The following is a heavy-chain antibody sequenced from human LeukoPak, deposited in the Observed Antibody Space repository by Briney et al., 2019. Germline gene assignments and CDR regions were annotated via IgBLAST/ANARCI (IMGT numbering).Heavy chain of an antibody. V-gene: IGHV3-48*03. CDR1: GFTFSSYE. D-gene: IGHD6-19*01. CDR3: ARVQAVAGTLGIDY. Sequence: GGSLRLSCAASGFTFSSYEMNWVRQAPGKGLEWVSYISSSGSTIYYADSVKGRFTISRDNAKNSLYLQMNSLRAEDTAVYYCARVQAVAGTLGIDYWGQGTLVTVSS. J-gene: IGHJ4*02. CDR2: ISSSGSTI.